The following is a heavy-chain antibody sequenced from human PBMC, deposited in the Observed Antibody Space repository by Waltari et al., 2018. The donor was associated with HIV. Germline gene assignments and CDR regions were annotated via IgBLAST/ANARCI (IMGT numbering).Heavy chain of an antibody. Sequence: QLQLQESGTGLVKPSETLSLTCTVSGDSFTSSDYYWGWIRQPPGNGLEWFGNIYHAGSTYYNPSLKSRVTIANETSKNQFSLKLESVTAAETAVYLCARQLRGHGCLANLYYLDFGGQGALVTVSS. J-gene: IGHJ4*02. CDR2: IYHAGST. CDR3: ARQLRGHGCLANLYYLDF. CDR1: GDSFTSSDYY. D-gene: IGHD5-12*01. V-gene: IGHV4-39*01.